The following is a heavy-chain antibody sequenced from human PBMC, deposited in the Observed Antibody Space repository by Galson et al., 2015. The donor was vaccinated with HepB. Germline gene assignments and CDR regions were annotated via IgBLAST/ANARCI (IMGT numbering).Heavy chain of an antibody. CDR1: GFNFGTFT. CDR2: ISSSSRYI. V-gene: IGHV3-21*01. CDR3: AKVVYYYMDV. J-gene: IGHJ6*03. Sequence: SLRLSCAASGFNFGTFTMNRVRQVPGKGLEWVSSISSSSRYIYYADSMKGRFTISRDNAKNSLYLQINSLRAEDTAVYRCAKVVYYYMDVWGKGTTVTVSS.